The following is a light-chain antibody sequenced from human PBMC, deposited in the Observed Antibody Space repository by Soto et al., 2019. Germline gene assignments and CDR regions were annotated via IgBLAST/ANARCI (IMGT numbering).Light chain of an antibody. V-gene: IGKV1-27*01. CDR1: QGISNY. J-gene: IGKJ1*01. Sequence: DIQMTQSPSSLSASVGDRVTITCRASQGISNYLAWYQQKPGKVPKLLIYGASTLQSGVPSRFSGSGSGTDFTFTIISLQPEDVSTYYCQKYNTSPWTFGQGTKVEIK. CDR2: GAS. CDR3: QKYNTSPWT.